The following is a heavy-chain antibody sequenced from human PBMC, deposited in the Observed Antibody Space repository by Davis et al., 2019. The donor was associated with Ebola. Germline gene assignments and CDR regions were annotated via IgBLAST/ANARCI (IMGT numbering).Heavy chain of an antibody. J-gene: IGHJ6*02. CDR2: IYYSGST. Sequence: MPSETLSLTCTLPGGSISSSSYYWGWIRQPPCKGLEWIGSIYYSGSTYYNPSLKSRVTISVDTSKNQFSLKLSSVTAADTAVYYCARRSQRWLQAYGMDVWGQGTTVTVSS. D-gene: IGHD5-24*01. V-gene: IGHV4-39*01. CDR3: ARRSQRWLQAYGMDV. CDR1: GGSISSSSYY.